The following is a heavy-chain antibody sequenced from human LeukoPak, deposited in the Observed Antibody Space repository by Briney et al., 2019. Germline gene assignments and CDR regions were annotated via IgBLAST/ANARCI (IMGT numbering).Heavy chain of an antibody. CDR2: INYSGII. Sequence: SETLSLTCTVSGGSISSYYWSWFRQPPGKGLEWIGEINYSGIINYNPSLKSRMIISIDTSKNQFSLKLRSVTAADTAVYYCARRLERWDPVRGDAFDIWDQGTMVTV. J-gene: IGHJ3*02. V-gene: IGHV4-34*01. CDR3: ARRLERWDPVRGDAFDI. D-gene: IGHD3-3*01. CDR1: GGSISSYY.